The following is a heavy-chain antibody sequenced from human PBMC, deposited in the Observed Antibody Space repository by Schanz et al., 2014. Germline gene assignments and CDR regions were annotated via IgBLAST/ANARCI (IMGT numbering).Heavy chain of an antibody. D-gene: IGHD2-15*01. CDR3: ARERGYCSGGSCLSFDY. Sequence: QVQMVESGGGVVQPGRSLRLSCAASGFAFSVYGMHWIRQAPGKGPEWVAVIWSDGSTKYYADSVKGRFTISRDNSKNTLYLQMNTLRAEDTAVYYCARERGYCSGGSCLSFDYWGQGTLVTVSS. CDR2: IWSDGSTK. CDR1: GFAFSVYG. V-gene: IGHV3-33*01. J-gene: IGHJ4*02.